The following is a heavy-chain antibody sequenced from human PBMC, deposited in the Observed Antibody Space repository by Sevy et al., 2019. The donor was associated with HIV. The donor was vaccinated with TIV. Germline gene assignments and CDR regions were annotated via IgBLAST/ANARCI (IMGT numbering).Heavy chain of an antibody. D-gene: IGHD3-22*01. V-gene: IGHV3-15*01. J-gene: IGHJ3*02. CDR3: TTDDYYDSSGYHPPGTFDI. CDR1: GFTFSNAW. CDR2: IKSKTDGGTT. Sequence: GGSLRLSCAASGFTFSNAWMSWVRQAPGKGLEWVGRIKSKTDGGTTDYAAPVKGRFTISRDDSKNTLYLQMNSLKTEDTAVYYCTTDDYYDSSGYHPPGTFDIWGHGTMVTVSS.